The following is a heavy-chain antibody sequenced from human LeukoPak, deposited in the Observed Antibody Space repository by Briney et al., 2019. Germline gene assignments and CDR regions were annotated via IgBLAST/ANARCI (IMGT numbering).Heavy chain of an antibody. V-gene: IGHV4-59*08. CDR1: GGSISSYY. CDR3: TRHLPGATWFDP. D-gene: IGHD1-26*01. J-gene: IGHJ5*02. CDR2: IYYSGST. Sequence: ASETLSLTCTVSGGSISSYYWSWIRQPPGKGLEWIGYIYYSGSTNYNPSLKSRVTMSVDTSKNQFSLRLSSVTAADTAVYYCTRHLPGATWFDPWGQGTQVTVSS.